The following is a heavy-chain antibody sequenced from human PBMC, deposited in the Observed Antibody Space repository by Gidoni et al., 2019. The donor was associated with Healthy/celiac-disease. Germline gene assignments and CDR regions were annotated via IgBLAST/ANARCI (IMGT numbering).Heavy chain of an antibody. J-gene: IGHJ5*02. CDR1: GGSFSGYY. CDR3: ARGRRLLWFGELRNSGNWFDP. Sequence: AGLLKPSETLSLTCAVYGGSFSGYYWSWIRQPPGKGLEWIGEINHSGSTNYNPSLKSRVTISVDTSKNQFSLKLSSVTAADTAVYYYARGRRLLWFGELRNSGNWFDPWGQGTLVTVSS. V-gene: IGHV4-34*01. D-gene: IGHD3-10*01. CDR2: INHSGST.